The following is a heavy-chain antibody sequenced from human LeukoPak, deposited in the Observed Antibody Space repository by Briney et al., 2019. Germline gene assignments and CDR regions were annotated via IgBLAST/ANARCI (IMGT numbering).Heavy chain of an antibody. CDR2: ISGSGSSTNYA. CDR1: GFTFSSYA. J-gene: IGHJ5*02. Sequence: GGSLRLSCAASGFTFSSYAMSWVRQAPGKGLEWVSGISGSGSSTNYAEYADSVKGRFTISRDNAKNSLYLQMNSLRAEDTAVYHCARAAQPGFDPWGQGTLVIVSS. D-gene: IGHD1-14*01. CDR3: ARAAQPGFDP. V-gene: IGHV3-23*01.